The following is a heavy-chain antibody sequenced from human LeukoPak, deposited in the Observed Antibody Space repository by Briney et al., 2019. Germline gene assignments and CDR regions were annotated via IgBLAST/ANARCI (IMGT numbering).Heavy chain of an antibody. CDR1: GFSFSSYP. J-gene: IGHJ6*02. CDR3: ARYDARYGMDV. CDR2: IASGGGDT. D-gene: IGHD1-1*01. V-gene: IGHV3-23*01. Sequence: GGSLRLSCVGSGFSFSSYPISWVRQTPGKGLEWVSAIASGGGDTYYADSVKGRFTISRDNSKNTLYLQMNSLRAEDTAVYYCARYDARYGMDVWGQGTTVTVSS.